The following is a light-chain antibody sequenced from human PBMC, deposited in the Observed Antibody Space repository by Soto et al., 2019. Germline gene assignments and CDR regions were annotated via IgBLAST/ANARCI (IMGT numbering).Light chain of an antibody. CDR3: QQYGSSPPRT. CDR2: GAS. Sequence: EIVLTQSPGTLSLSPGERATLSCRASQSVSSSYLAWYQQKPGQAPRLLIYGASSRATGIPDRFSGSGYGTHFTLTISRLEPEDFAVYYCQQYGSSPPRTFGPGTKVDIK. V-gene: IGKV3-20*01. J-gene: IGKJ3*01. CDR1: QSVSSSY.